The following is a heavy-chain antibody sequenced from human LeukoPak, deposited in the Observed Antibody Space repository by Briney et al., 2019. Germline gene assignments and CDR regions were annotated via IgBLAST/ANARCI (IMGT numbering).Heavy chain of an antibody. Sequence: PGGSLRLSCAASGFTFSSYAMSWVRQAPGKGLEWVSAISGSGGSTYYADSVKGRFTISRDNSKNTLYLQMNSLRAEDTAVYYCARQNKKLWFGEYFDYWGQGTLVTVSS. CDR2: ISGSGGST. CDR3: ARQNKKLWFGEYFDY. CDR1: GFTFSSYA. V-gene: IGHV3-23*01. J-gene: IGHJ4*02. D-gene: IGHD3-10*01.